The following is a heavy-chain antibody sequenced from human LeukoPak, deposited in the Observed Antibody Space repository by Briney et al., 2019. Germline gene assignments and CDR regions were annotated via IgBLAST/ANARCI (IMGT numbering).Heavy chain of an antibody. J-gene: IGHJ6*03. CDR1: GGSFSGYY. CDR2: INHSGST. V-gene: IGHV4-34*01. D-gene: IGHD6-6*01. Sequence: SETLSLTCAVYGGSFSGYYWSWIRQPPGKGLEWIGEINHSGSTNYNPSLKSRVTISVDTSKNQFSLKLSSVTDADTAVYYCARGRGSSYVYYYYYMDVWGKGTTVTVSS. CDR3: ARGRGSSYVYYYYYMDV.